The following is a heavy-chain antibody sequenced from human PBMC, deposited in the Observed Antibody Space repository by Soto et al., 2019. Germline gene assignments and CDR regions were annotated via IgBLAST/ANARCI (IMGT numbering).Heavy chain of an antibody. CDR2: IYPGDSNT. CDR3: ARHAYDFWSGHPNPRYYYLGGMDV. D-gene: IGHD3-3*01. CDR1: GYSFTSYW. Sequence: PGESLKISCKGSGYSFTSYWIGWVRQMPGKGLEWMGIIYPGDSNTRYSPSLQGQVTISVDKSISTAYLQWSSLKATDTAMYYCARHAYDFWSGHPNPRYYYLGGMDVWGQGTTVTVSS. J-gene: IGHJ6*02. V-gene: IGHV5-51*01.